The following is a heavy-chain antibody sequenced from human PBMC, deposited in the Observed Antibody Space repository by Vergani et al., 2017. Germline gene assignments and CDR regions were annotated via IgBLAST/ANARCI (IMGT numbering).Heavy chain of an antibody. V-gene: IGHV1-2*02. CDR1: GYTFTGYY. CDR2: INPNSGGT. D-gene: IGHD1-26*01. Sequence: QVQLVQSGAEVKKPGASVKVSCKASGYTFTGYYMHWVRQAPGQGLEWMGWINPNSGGTNYAQKFQGRVTMTGDTSISTAYMELSRLRSYDAALYYCARDLYTWSSGEGDYYGMDVGGEGTTVTVSS. J-gene: IGHJ6*01. CDR3: ARDLYTWSSGEGDYYGMDV.